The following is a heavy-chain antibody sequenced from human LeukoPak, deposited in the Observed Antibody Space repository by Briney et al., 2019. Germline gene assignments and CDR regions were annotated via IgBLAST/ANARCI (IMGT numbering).Heavy chain of an antibody. CDR3: ARDFAGSYYDSSGYYPYWYFDL. J-gene: IGHJ2*01. CDR2: INAGNGNT. V-gene: IGHV1-3*01. Sequence: GASVKVSCKASGYTFTSYAMHWVRQAPGQRLEWMGWINAGNGNTKYSQKFQGRVTITRDTSASAAYMELSSLRSEDTAVYYCARDFAGSYYDSSGYYPYWYFDLWGRGTLVTVSS. D-gene: IGHD3-22*01. CDR1: GYTFTSYA.